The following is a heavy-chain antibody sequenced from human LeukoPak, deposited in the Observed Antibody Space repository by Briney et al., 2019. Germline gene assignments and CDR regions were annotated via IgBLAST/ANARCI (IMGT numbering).Heavy chain of an antibody. CDR3: ARRVVMKGVYAFDI. D-gene: IGHD2-15*01. CDR1: GYTFTNYA. CDR2: IIPIFGTA. J-gene: IGHJ3*02. V-gene: IGHV1-69*13. Sequence: ASVKVSCKASGYTFTNYAIHWVRQAPGQGLEWMGGIIPIFGTANYAQKFQGRVTITADESTSTAYMELSSLRSEDTAVYYCARRVVMKGVYAFDIWGQGTMVTVSS.